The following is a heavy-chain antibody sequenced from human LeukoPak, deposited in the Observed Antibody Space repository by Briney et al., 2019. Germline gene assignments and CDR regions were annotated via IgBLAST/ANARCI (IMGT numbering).Heavy chain of an antibody. Sequence: GASVKVSCKASGYTFTSYAMHWVRQAPGQRLEWMGWINAGNGNTKYSQKFQGRVTITRDTSASTAYMELSSLRSEDTAVYYCARGVQQLVIFDYYGVDVWGRGTTVTVSS. D-gene: IGHD6-13*01. V-gene: IGHV1-3*01. J-gene: IGHJ6*02. CDR1: GYTFTSYA. CDR3: ARGVQQLVIFDYYGVDV. CDR2: INAGNGNT.